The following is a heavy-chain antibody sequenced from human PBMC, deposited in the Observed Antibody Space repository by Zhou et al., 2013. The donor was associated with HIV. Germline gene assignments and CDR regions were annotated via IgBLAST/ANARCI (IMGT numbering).Heavy chain of an antibody. V-gene: IGHV1-2*02. CDR1: GYTFTGYY. D-gene: IGHD3-22*01. CDR2: INPNSGGT. J-gene: IGHJ3*02. CDR3: ARGIKVTMIVRGYPMSFDI. Sequence: QVQLVQSGAEVKKPGASVKVSCKASGYTFTGYYMHWVRQAPGQGLEWMGWINPNSGGTNYAQKFQGRVTMTRDTSISTAYMELSRLRSDDTAVYYCARGIKVTMIVRGYPMSFDIVGRRDNRSPVSS.